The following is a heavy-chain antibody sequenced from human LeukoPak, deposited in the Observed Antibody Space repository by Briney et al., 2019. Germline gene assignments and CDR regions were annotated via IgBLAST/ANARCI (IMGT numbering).Heavy chain of an antibody. CDR2: ISYSGST. Sequence: SETLSLTCTVSGGSISGYYWSWIRQPPGKGLEWVGYISYSGSTNYKPSLKSRVTISVDTSKNQFSLRLSSVTAADTAIYYCARDGRAGSLFAYWGQGTLVTVSS. J-gene: IGHJ4*02. CDR1: GGSISGYY. CDR3: ARDGRAGSLFAY. V-gene: IGHV4-59*01. D-gene: IGHD6-19*01.